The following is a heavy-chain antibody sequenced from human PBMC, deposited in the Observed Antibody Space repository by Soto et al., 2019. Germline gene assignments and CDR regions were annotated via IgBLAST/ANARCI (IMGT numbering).Heavy chain of an antibody. CDR2: FIPIFVSA. Sequence: QLHLVQSGAEVKKAGSSVKVSCKASGGTVSSYAITWVRQAPGKGLEWMGVFIPIFVSAHYAPKFQGRITITADESTSTAYMELSGLTSGDTAIYYCARDVSSDTTGFRGYDFWGQGTQVTVSS. CDR1: GGTVSSYA. J-gene: IGHJ4*02. V-gene: IGHV1-69*01. CDR3: ARDVSSDTTGFRGYDF. D-gene: IGHD3-10*01.